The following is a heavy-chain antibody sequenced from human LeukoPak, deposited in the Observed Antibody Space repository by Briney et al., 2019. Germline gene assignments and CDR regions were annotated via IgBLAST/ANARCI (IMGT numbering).Heavy chain of an antibody. V-gene: IGHV4-34*01. CDR2: INHSGST. D-gene: IGHD1-26*01. Sequence: PSETLSLTCAVYGGSFSGYYWSWIRQPPGKGLEWIGEINHSGSTNYNPSLKSRVTISVDTSKNQFSLKLSSVTAADTAVYYCARAGGSYQVFDQWGQGTLVTVSS. CDR1: GGSFSGYY. J-gene: IGHJ4*02. CDR3: ARAGGSYQVFDQ.